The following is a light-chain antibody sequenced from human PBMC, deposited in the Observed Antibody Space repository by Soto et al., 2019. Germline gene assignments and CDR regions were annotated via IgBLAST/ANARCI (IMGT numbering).Light chain of an antibody. CDR1: SSNVGGNP. Sequence: SVLTQPPSASGTPGQRVTTSCSGSSSNVGGNPVNWYQHVPTTAPKLLIYTNTQRPSGVPDRFSGSKSGTSAPLAISGLQSEDEADYYCASWDDSLNGPVFGTGTKVTVL. V-gene: IGLV1-44*01. CDR3: ASWDDSLNGPV. J-gene: IGLJ1*01. CDR2: TNT.